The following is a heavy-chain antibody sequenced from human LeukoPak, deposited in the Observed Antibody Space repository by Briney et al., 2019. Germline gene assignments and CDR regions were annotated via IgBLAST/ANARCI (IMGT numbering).Heavy chain of an antibody. V-gene: IGHV3-30-3*01. CDR1: GFTFSSYA. D-gene: IGHD6-6*01. J-gene: IGHJ6*02. Sequence: GGSLILSCAASGFTFSSYAMHWFRQAPGKGLEWVAVISYNGSNKYYADSVKGRFTISRDNSKNTLYLQMNSLRAEDTAVYYCARGGAARPYYYYYGMDVWGQGTTVIVSS. CDR2: ISYNGSNK. CDR3: ARGGAARPYYYYYGMDV.